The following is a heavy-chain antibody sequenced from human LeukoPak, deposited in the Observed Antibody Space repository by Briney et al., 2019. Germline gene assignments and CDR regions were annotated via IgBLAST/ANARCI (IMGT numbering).Heavy chain of an antibody. CDR1: AYTFTSYD. J-gene: IGHJ6*03. V-gene: IGHV1-8*03. Sequence: VASVKASCKASAYTFTSYDINWVRQATGQGREWMGWMNPNSGNTGYAQKCQGRVTITRNTSISTAYMELSSLRSEDTAVYYCARGAYYYYMDVWGKGTTVTVSS. CDR3: ARGAYYYYMDV. CDR2: MNPNSGNT.